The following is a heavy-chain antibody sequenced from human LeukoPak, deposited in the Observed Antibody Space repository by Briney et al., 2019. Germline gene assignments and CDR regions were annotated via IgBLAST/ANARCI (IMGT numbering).Heavy chain of an antibody. J-gene: IGHJ5*02. V-gene: IGHV3-23*01. CDR2: VSDGR. CDR3: VKEGEGHSYAPKTGPPT. Sequence: GGSLRLFCGASGFSFSSCAMSWVRQAPGKGPQWVSGVSDGRYYADSLKGRFTISRDNSANTVYLQMNNLADEDTAVYYCVKEGEGHSYAPKTGPPTWGQGTLVTVSS. D-gene: IGHD5-18*01. CDR1: GFSFSSCA.